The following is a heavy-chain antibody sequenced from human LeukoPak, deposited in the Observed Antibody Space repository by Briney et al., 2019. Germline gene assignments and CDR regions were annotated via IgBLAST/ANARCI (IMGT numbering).Heavy chain of an antibody. CDR3: ARDQYSSSWYGGGDAFDI. CDR1: GGTFSSYA. Sequence: SVKVSCKASGGTFSSYAISWVRQAPGQGLEWMGGIIPIFGTANYAQKFQGRVTITADESTSTAYMELGSLRSEDTAVYYCARDQYSSSWYGGGDAFDIWGQGTMVTVSS. J-gene: IGHJ3*02. D-gene: IGHD6-13*01. V-gene: IGHV1-69*13. CDR2: IIPIFGTA.